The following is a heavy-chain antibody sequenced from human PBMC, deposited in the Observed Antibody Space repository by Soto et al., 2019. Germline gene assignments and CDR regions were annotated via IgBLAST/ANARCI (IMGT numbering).Heavy chain of an antibody. D-gene: IGHD4-17*01. Sequence: SETLSLTCTVSGGSISSSSYYWGWIRQPPGKGLEWIGSIYYSGSTYYNPSLKSRVTISVDTSKNQFSLKLSSVTAADTAVYYCARLYQTGYGDYVNWFDPWGQGTLVTVSS. CDR2: IYYSGST. V-gene: IGHV4-39*01. CDR3: ARLYQTGYGDYVNWFDP. CDR1: GGSISSSSYY. J-gene: IGHJ5*02.